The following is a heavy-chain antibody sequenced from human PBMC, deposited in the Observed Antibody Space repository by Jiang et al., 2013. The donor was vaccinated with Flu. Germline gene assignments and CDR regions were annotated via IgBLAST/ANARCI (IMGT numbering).Heavy chain of an antibody. CDR1: GGTFSSYA. CDR2: IIPIFGTA. Sequence: KVSCKASGGTFSSYAISWVRQAPGQGLEWMGGIIPIFGTANYAQKFQGRVTITADESTSTAYMELSSLRSEDTAVYYCARQHYYGSGSRDAFDIWGQGTMVTVSS. CDR3: ARQHYYGSGSRDAFDI. D-gene: IGHD3-10*01. V-gene: IGHV1-69*01. J-gene: IGHJ3*02.